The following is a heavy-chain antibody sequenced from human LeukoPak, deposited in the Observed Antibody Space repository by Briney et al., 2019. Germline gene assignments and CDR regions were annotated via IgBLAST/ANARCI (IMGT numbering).Heavy chain of an antibody. CDR1: GYTFTGYY. D-gene: IGHD5-24*01. V-gene: IGHV1-2*02. J-gene: IGHJ5*02. CDR3: ARDNVEMATDSGGEDWFDP. Sequence: ASVKVSCKASGYTFTGYYMHWVRQAPGQGLECMGWINPNSVGTNYAQKFQGRVTMTRDTSISTAYMELSRLRSDDTAVYYCARDNVEMATDSGGEDWFDPWGQGTLVTVSS. CDR2: INPNSVGT.